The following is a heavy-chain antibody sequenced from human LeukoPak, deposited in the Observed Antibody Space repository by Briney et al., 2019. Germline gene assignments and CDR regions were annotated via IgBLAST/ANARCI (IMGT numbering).Heavy chain of an antibody. V-gene: IGHV3-30*03. CDR2: ISDDGSNK. CDR3: ATLSGYDWDY. D-gene: IGHD5-12*01. J-gene: IGHJ4*02. Sequence: GGSLRLSCAASGFTFTSYSMNWVRQAPGKGLEWVAVISDDGSNKYYADSVKGRFSISRDNSKNTLYLQMNSLRAEDTAVYYCATLSGYDWDYWGQGTLVTVSS. CDR1: GFTFTSYS.